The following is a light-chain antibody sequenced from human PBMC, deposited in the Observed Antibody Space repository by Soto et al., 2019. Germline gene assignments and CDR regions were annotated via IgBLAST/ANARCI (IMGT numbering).Light chain of an antibody. J-gene: IGKJ2*01. CDR1: QSVSSY. CDR2: DAS. Sequence: EIVLTQSPATLSLSPGERATLSCRASQSVSSYLAWYQQKPGQAPRLLIYDASNRATGIPARFSGSGSGTDFTLTSSSLGPEDFAVYYCQQRSNWPLYTFGQGTKLEIK. V-gene: IGKV3-11*01. CDR3: QQRSNWPLYT.